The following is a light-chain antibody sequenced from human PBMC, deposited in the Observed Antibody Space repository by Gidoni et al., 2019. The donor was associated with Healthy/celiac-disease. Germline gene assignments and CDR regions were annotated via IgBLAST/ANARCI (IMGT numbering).Light chain of an antibody. CDR2: DAS. CDR1: QSVSSY. Sequence: EIVFTQSPATLSLSPGERATLSCRASQSVSSYLAWYQQKPGQAPRLLSYDASNRATGIPARFSGSGSGTDFTLTISSLEPEDFAVYYCQQRSNWPPWTFGQGTKVEIK. V-gene: IGKV3-11*01. CDR3: QQRSNWPPWT. J-gene: IGKJ1*01.